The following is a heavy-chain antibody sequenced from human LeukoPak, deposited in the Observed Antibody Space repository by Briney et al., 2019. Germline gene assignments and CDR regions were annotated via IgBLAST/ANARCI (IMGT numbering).Heavy chain of an antibody. D-gene: IGHD1-26*01. CDR2: TSTSGGSA. V-gene: IGHV3-23*01. CDR1: GFTFSNNA. CDR3: ARYSGSYYYPPAWDL. J-gene: IGHJ4*02. Sequence: GGSLRLSCAASGFTFSNNAMGWVRQAPGKGLEWVSATSTSGGSAYYADSVKGRFTIFRDNSKNTLYLQMDSLRADDTAVYYCARYSGSYYYPPAWDLWGQGTLVTVSS.